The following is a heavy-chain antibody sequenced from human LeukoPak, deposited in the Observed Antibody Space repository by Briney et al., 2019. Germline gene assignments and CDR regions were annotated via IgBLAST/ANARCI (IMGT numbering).Heavy chain of an antibody. CDR1: GFTFSSYG. CDR2: IKQDGSEK. D-gene: IGHD3-10*01. J-gene: IGHJ6*03. CDR3: ATPVPHGSDPSLYYYYMDV. Sequence: GGSLRLSCAASGFTFSSYGMSWVRQAPGKGLEWVANIKQDGSEKHYVDSVKGRFTISRDNAKNSLYLQMNSLRAEDTAVYYCATPVPHGSDPSLYYYYMDVWGKGTSVTISS. V-gene: IGHV3-7*03.